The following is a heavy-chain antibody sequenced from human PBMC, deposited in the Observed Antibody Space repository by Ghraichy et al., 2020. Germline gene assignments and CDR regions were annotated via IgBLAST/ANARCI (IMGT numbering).Heavy chain of an antibody. V-gene: IGHV4-39*01. CDR1: GGSISSSSYY. CDR2: IYYSGST. D-gene: IGHD3-3*01. J-gene: IGHJ5*02. Sequence: ESLNISCTVSGGSISSSSYYWGWIRQPPGKGLEWIGSIYYSGSTYYNPSLKSRVTISVDTSKNQFSLKLSSVTAADTAVYYCARHSGTIPSGWFDPWGQGTLVTVSS. CDR3: ARHSGTIPSGWFDP.